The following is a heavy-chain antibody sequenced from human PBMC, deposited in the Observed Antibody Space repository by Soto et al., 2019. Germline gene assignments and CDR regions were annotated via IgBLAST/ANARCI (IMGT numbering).Heavy chain of an antibody. Sequence: QITLKESGPTQVKPTQTLTLTCTVSGFSLSSSGVGVGWIRQPPGKALEWLALIYWDDDKRYSPSLKTRVTVTRDTSKNQVVPTVTDMDPADTATYYCVRSDSATGTTFGYWGQGILVTVPS. CDR3: VRSDSATGTTFGY. D-gene: IGHD1-1*01. V-gene: IGHV2-5*02. CDR1: GFSLSSSGVG. J-gene: IGHJ4*02. CDR2: IYWDDDK.